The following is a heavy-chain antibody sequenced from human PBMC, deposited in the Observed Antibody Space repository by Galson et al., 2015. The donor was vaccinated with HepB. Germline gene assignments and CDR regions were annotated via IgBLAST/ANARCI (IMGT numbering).Heavy chain of an antibody. CDR1: GFTFDDYA. CDR3: AKDSTYYDYIWGSYAFDI. Sequence: SLRLSCAASGFTFDDYAMHWVRQAPGKGLEWVSGISWNSGSIGYADSVKGRFTISRDNAKNSLYLQMNSLRAEDTALYYCAKDSTYYDYIWGSYAFDIWGQGTMVTVSS. CDR2: ISWNSGSI. J-gene: IGHJ3*02. D-gene: IGHD3-16*01. V-gene: IGHV3-9*01.